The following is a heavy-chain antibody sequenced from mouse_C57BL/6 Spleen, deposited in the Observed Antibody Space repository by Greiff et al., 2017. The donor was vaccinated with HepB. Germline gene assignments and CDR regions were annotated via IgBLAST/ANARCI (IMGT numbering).Heavy chain of an antibody. J-gene: IGHJ1*02. D-gene: IGHD1-1*01. CDR1: GFSLTSYA. CDR2: IWTGGGT. Sequence: VQGVESGPGLVAPSQSLSITCTVSGFSLTSYAISWVRQPPGKGLEWLGVIWTGGGTNYNSALKSRLSISKDNSKSQVFLKMNSLQTDDTARYYCARAIYYYGRWYFDVWGTGTTVTVSS. V-gene: IGHV2-9-1*01. CDR3: ARAIYYYGRWYFDV.